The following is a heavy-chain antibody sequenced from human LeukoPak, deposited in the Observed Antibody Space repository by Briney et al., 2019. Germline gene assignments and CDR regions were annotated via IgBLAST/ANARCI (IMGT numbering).Heavy chain of an antibody. CDR1: GGSISSYY. V-gene: IGHV4-4*07. Sequence: SETLSLTCTVSGGSISSYYWSWIRQPAGKGLEWIGRIYTSGSTNYNPSLKSRVTISVDTSENQFSLELRSVTAADAAVYYCARTYCDSTTCYRFDYWGQGTLVTVSS. CDR3: ARTYCDSTTCYRFDY. J-gene: IGHJ4*02. CDR2: IYTSGST. D-gene: IGHD2-2*01.